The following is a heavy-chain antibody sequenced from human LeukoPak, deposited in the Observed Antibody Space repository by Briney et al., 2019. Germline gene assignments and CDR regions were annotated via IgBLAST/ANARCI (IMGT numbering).Heavy chain of an antibody. CDR1: GFTFSSYA. D-gene: IGHD1-26*01. Sequence: PGGSLRLSCAASGFTFSSYAMHWVRQAPGKGLEYVSAISSNGGSTYYANSVKGRFTISRDNSKNTLYLQMGGLRAEDMAVYYCARVVGATRTHFDYWGQGTLVTVSS. J-gene: IGHJ4*02. CDR2: ISSNGGST. V-gene: IGHV3-64*01. CDR3: ARVVGATRTHFDY.